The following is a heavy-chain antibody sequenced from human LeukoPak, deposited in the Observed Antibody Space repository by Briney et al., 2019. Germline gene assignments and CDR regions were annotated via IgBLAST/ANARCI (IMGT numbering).Heavy chain of an antibody. J-gene: IGHJ4*02. D-gene: IGHD6-19*01. Sequence: PSETLSLTCAVSGGSISSSNWWSWVRQPPGKGLEWIGEIYHSGSTNYNPSLKSRVTLSVDKSKNQFSLKLSSVTAADTAVYYCARDPGYSSRNFDYWGQGTLVTVSS. V-gene: IGHV4-4*02. CDR2: IYHSGST. CDR1: GGSISSSNW. CDR3: ARDPGYSSRNFDY.